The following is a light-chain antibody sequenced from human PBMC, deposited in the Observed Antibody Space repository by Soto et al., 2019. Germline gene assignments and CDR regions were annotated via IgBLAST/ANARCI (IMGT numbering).Light chain of an antibody. V-gene: IGKV1-5*03. CDR2: KAS. Sequence: DIQMTQSPSTLSASVGDRVTITCRASQSISNWLAWYQQRPGKAPKLLIYKASSLESGVPSRFSGSGSGTDFTLFISSLQPDDFATYYCQQYNSYSRTFGQGTKVEIK. CDR1: QSISNW. J-gene: IGKJ1*01. CDR3: QQYNSYSRT.